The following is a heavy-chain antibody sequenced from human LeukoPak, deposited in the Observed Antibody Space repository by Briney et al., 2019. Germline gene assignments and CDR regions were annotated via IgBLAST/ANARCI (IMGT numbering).Heavy chain of an antibody. Sequence: GGSLRLSCAASGFTFSSYSMNWVRQAPGKGLEWVGFIRSKAYGGTTEYAASVKGRFTISRDDSKSIAYLQMNSLKTEDTAVYYCTRAVQLERRGFDYWGQGTLVTVSS. V-gene: IGHV3-49*04. D-gene: IGHD1-1*01. CDR3: TRAVQLERRGFDY. CDR2: IRSKAYGGTT. J-gene: IGHJ4*02. CDR1: GFTFSSYS.